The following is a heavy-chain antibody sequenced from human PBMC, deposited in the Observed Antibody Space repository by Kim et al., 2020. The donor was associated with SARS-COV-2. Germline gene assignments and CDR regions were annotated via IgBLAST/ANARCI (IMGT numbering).Heavy chain of an antibody. V-gene: IGHV3-64*01. Sequence: GGSLRLSCAASGFTFSSYAMHWVRQAPGKGLEYVSAISSNGGSTYYANSVKGRFTISRDNSKNTLYLQMGSLRAEDMAVYYCARGSSRAEGRYFDLWGRGTLVTVSS. CDR3: ARGSSRAEGRYFDL. D-gene: IGHD6-6*01. CDR2: ISSNGGST. J-gene: IGHJ2*01. CDR1: GFTFSSYA.